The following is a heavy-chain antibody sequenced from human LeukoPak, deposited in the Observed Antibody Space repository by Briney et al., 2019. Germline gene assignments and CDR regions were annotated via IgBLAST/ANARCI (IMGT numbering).Heavy chain of an antibody. CDR2: IYSGGST. J-gene: IGHJ4*02. CDR3: AWKYVKYYDSSGYSY. Sequence: GGSLRLSCAASGFTVSSNYMSWVRQAPGKGLEWVSVIYSGGSTYYADSVKGRFTISRDNSKNTLYLQMNSLRAEDTAVYYCAWKYVKYYDSSGYSYWGQGTLVTVSS. V-gene: IGHV3-66*01. CDR1: GFTVSSNY. D-gene: IGHD3-22*01.